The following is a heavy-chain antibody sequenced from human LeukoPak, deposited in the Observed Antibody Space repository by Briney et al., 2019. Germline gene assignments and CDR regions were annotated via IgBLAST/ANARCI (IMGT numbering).Heavy chain of an antibody. CDR2: IYYSGST. Sequence: SETLSLTCTVSGGSISSYYWSWIRQPPGKGLEWIGYIYYSGSTNYNPSLKSRVTISVDTSKNQFSLKLSSVTAADTAVYYCARHPERLLWFGELFGWFDPWGQGTLVTVSS. V-gene: IGHV4-59*08. CDR1: GGSISSYY. J-gene: IGHJ5*02. CDR3: ARHPERLLWFGELFGWFDP. D-gene: IGHD3-10*01.